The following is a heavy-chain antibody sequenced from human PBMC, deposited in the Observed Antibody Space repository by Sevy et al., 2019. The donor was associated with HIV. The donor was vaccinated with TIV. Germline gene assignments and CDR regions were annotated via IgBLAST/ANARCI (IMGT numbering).Heavy chain of an antibody. CDR3: TTVGWLESDYYYYGMDV. V-gene: IGHV3-15*01. CDR1: GFTFSNAW. D-gene: IGHD6-19*01. Sequence: GGSLRLSCAASGFTFSNAWMSWVRQAPEKGLEWVGRIKSKTDGGTTDYVAPVKGRFTISRDDSKNTQYLQMNSLKTEDTALYYSTTVGWLESDYYYYGMDVWGQGTTVTVSS. J-gene: IGHJ6*02. CDR2: IKSKTDGGTT.